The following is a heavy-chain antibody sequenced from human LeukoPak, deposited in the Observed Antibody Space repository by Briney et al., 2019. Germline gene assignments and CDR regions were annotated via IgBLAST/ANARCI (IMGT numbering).Heavy chain of an antibody. Sequence: GGSLRLSCAVSGITLSNYGMSWVRQAPGKGLEWVAGISDSGGRTKYADSVKGRFTISRDNPKNTLYLQMNSLRPEDTAVYFCAKRGVVIRVILVGFHKEANYFDSWGQGVLVTVSS. CDR2: ISDSGGRT. V-gene: IGHV3-23*01. CDR1: GITLSNYG. D-gene: IGHD3-22*01. CDR3: AKRGVVIRVILVGFHKEANYFDS. J-gene: IGHJ4*02.